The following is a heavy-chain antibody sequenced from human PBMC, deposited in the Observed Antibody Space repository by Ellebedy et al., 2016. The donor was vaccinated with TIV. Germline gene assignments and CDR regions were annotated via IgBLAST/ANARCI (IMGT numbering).Heavy chain of an antibody. V-gene: IGHV3-48*04. Sequence: GESLKISCAASGFTFSSYDMNWVRQAPGKGLEWVSYISSGGNTIYYADSVKGRFTISRDNAKNTLYLQMNSLRAEDTAVYYCAREHPLGIENFDYWGQGTLVTVSS. D-gene: IGHD7-27*01. CDR1: GFTFSSYD. J-gene: IGHJ4*02. CDR3: AREHPLGIENFDY. CDR2: ISSGGNTI.